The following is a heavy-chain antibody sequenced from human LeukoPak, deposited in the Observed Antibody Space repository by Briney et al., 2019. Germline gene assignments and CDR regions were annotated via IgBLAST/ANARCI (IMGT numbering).Heavy chain of an antibody. V-gene: IGHV4-34*01. CDR3: ARARRLEPLTIFGYYYGMDV. J-gene: IGHJ6*02. Sequence: PSETLSLTCAVYGGSFSGYYWSWIRQPPGKGLEWIGEINHSGSTNYNPSLKSRVTISVDTPKNQFSLKLSSVTAADTAVYYCARARRLEPLTIFGYYYGMDVWGQGTTVTVSS. D-gene: IGHD1-1*01. CDR1: GGSFSGYY. CDR2: INHSGST.